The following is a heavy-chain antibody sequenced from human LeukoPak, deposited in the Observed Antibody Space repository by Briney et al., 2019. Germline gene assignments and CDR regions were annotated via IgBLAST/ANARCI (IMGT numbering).Heavy chain of an antibody. D-gene: IGHD6-19*01. V-gene: IGHV3-23*01. CDR2: ISGSGGST. CDR1: GFAFSSYA. J-gene: IGHJ6*02. CDR3: TIPRGVAGTYYYYGMDV. Sequence: GGSLRLSCAASGFAFSSYAMSWVRQAPGKGLEWVSAISGSGGSTYYADSVKGRFTISRDNSKNTLYLQMNSLRAEDTAVYYCTIPRGVAGTYYYYGMDVWGQGTTVTVSS.